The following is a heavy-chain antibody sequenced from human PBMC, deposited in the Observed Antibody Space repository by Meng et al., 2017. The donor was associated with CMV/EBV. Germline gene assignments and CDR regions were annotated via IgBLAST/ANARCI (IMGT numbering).Heavy chain of an antibody. CDR2: ISSSSSYI. D-gene: IGHD6-13*01. V-gene: IGHV3-21*01. Sequence: GESLKISCAASGFTFSSYSMNWVRQAPGKGLEWVSSISSSSSYIYYPDSVKGRFTISRDNAKNSLYLQMNSLRAGDTAVYYCARGDSSSWIKRGFDPWGQGTLVTVSS. J-gene: IGHJ5*02. CDR3: ARGDSSSWIKRGFDP. CDR1: GFTFSSYS.